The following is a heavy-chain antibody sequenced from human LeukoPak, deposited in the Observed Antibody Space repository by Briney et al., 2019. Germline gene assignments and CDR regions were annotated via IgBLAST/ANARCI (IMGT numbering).Heavy chain of an antibody. V-gene: IGHV3-30*03. D-gene: IGHD1-7*01. Sequence: GGSLRLSCAASGFTFSSYGMHWVRQAPGKGLEWVAVISYDGTYKYYAGSVKGRFTISRDNSKNTLYLQMNSLRAEDTAVYYCARSRTTATWEKYMDVWGKGTTVTVSS. CDR1: GFTFSSYG. CDR3: ARSRTTATWEKYMDV. CDR2: ISYDGTYK. J-gene: IGHJ6*03.